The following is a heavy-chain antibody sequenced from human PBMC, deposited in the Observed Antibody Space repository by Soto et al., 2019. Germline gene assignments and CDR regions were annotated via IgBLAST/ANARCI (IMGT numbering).Heavy chain of an antibody. V-gene: IGHV3-23*01. Sequence: PWGFLRLSCAASGFTFTSYAMSWVRQDPGKGLEWVSTISGSGGSTYYADSVKGRFTISRDNSKNTLYLQMNSLRAEDTAVYYCPNVDTAMAYYYGMDVWGQGTTVTVSS. D-gene: IGHD5-18*01. J-gene: IGHJ6*02. CDR3: PNVDTAMAYYYGMDV. CDR2: ISGSGGST. CDR1: GFTFTSYA.